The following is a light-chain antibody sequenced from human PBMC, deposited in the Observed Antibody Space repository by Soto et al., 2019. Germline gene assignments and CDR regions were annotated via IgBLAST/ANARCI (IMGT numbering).Light chain of an antibody. Sequence: EIVLTQSPGTLSLSPGERATLSCRASQSVSNNYVAWYQQKPGQPPRLLIHDASNRATGIPDRFSGSGSGTDFTLTISRLEPEDFAVYYCQQCGHSPLTFGQGTKVDIK. CDR2: DAS. CDR1: QSVSNNY. J-gene: IGKJ1*01. CDR3: QQCGHSPLT. V-gene: IGKV3-20*01.